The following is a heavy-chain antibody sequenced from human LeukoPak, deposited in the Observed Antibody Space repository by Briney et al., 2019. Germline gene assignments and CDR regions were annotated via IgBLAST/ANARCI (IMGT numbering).Heavy chain of an antibody. CDR2: MNPNSGNT. V-gene: IGHV1-8*01. CDR3: ARGRGERYYDFWSGYLYYGMDV. CDR1: GYTFTSYD. D-gene: IGHD3-3*01. Sequence: ASVKVSCKASGYTFTSYDINWVRQATGQGLEWMGWMNPNSGNTGYAQKFLGRVTMTRNTSISTAYMELSSLRSEDTAVYYCARGRGERYYDFWSGYLYYGMDVWGQGTTVTVSS. J-gene: IGHJ6*02.